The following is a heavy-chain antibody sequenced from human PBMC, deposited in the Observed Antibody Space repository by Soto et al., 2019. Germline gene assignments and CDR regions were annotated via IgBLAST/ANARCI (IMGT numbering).Heavy chain of an antibody. Sequence: ASVKVSCKASGYTFTSYGISWVRQAPGQGLEWMGWISAYNGNTNYAQKLQGRVTMTKDTSTSTAYMELSSLRSEDTAVYYCPTEALRNWFDPWGQGTLVTSPQ. V-gene: IGHV1-18*01. CDR3: PTEALRNWFDP. J-gene: IGHJ5*02. CDR1: GYTFTSYG. CDR2: ISAYNGNT.